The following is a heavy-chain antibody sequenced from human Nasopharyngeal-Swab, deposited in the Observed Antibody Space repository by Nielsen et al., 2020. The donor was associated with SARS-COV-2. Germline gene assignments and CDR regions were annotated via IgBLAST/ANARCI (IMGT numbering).Heavy chain of an antibody. CDR2: IYYSGST. D-gene: IGHD3-10*01. Sequence: SETLSLTCTVSGGSISSSSYYWGWIRQPPGKGLEWIGSIYYSGSTYYNPSLKSRVTISVDTSKNQFSLKLSCVTAADTAVYYCARHTSPWLSRYVPFDIWSQGTTVTVSS. CDR1: GGSISSSSYY. J-gene: IGHJ3*02. CDR3: ARHTSPWLSRYVPFDI. V-gene: IGHV4-39*01.